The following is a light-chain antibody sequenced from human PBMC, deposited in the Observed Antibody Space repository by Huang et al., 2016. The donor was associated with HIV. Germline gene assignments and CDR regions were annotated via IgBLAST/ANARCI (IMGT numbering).Light chain of an antibody. CDR1: QSLLYRSNNKNY. Sequence: DIVMTQSPDSLAVSLGERAAINCKSSQSLLYRSNNKNYLAWYQQKPGQPPKLLIYWASTRESGFPDRVSGSGSGTDFTLTISSLQAADVAVYYCQQYYNTPFTFGPGTKVDIK. V-gene: IGKV4-1*01. CDR3: QQYYNTPFT. CDR2: WAS. J-gene: IGKJ3*01.